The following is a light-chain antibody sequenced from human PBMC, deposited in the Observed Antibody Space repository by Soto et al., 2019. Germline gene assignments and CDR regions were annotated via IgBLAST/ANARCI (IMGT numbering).Light chain of an antibody. CDR2: QVS. CDR1: ESLVHDNGNTY. V-gene: IGKV2-24*01. Sequence: DIVMTQTALSSPVTLGQPASISCRSSESLVHDNGNTYLSWLQQRPGQPPKLLIYQVSNRFPGAPDSFSASGAGTDFTLTISRVEVDDVAVYYCMQATHFPWTFGQGTKVEIK. CDR3: MQATHFPWT. J-gene: IGKJ1*01.